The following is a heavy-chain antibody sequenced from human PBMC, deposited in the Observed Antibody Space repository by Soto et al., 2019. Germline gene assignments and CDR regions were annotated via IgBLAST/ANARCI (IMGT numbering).Heavy chain of an antibody. V-gene: IGHV4-34*01. J-gene: IGHJ6*02. CDR1: VGSFSCYY. D-gene: IGHD6-6*01. CDR2: INHSGST. Sequence: SETLSLTCAVYVGSFSCYYWIWIRQPPGKGLEWIGEINHSGSTNYNPSLKSRVTISVDTSKNQFSLKLSSVTAADTAVYYCARGRLAARLYYYYYGMDVWGQGTTVTVSS. CDR3: ARGRLAARLYYYYYGMDV.